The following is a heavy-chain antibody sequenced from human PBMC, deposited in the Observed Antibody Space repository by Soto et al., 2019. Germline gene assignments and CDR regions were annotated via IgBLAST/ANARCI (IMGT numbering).Heavy chain of an antibody. D-gene: IGHD2-8*01. CDR3: ARGGDIYCTNCYGMDV. J-gene: IGHJ6*02. Sequence: ASVNVSCKASGGTFSSYAISWVRQDTGQGLEWMGGIIPIFGTANYAQKFQGRVTMTRNTSISTAYMELSSLRSEDTAVYYCARGGDIYCTNCYGMDVWGQGTTVTVSS. V-gene: IGHV1-69*05. CDR2: IIPIFGTA. CDR1: GGTFSSYA.